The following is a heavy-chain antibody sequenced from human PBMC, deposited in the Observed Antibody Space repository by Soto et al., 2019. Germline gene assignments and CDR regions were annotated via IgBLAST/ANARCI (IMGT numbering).Heavy chain of an antibody. CDR3: ATPYYFNH. CDR1: GFTFSSFA. Sequence: GGSLRLSCAASGFTFSSFALSWVRQAPGKGLEWVSAISGSGDGTDYADSLRGRFTVSRDNARNSLYLQIDSLGVEDTAVYYCATPYYFNHWGPGTLVTVSS. J-gene: IGHJ1*01. D-gene: IGHD3-16*01. V-gene: IGHV3-23*01. CDR2: ISGSGDGT.